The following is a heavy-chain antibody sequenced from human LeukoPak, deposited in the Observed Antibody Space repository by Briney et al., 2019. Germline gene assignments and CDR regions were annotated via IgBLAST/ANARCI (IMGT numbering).Heavy chain of an antibody. CDR3: AKDNTAGYCSSTSCYK. J-gene: IGHJ4*02. V-gene: IGHV3-23*01. CDR2: ISGSGGST. Sequence: GGSLRLSCAASGFTFSSYAMSWLRPAPGKGLEWVLAISGSGGSTYYADSVKGRFTISRDNSKNTLYLQMNSLRAEDTAVYYCAKDNTAGYCSSTSCYKWGQGTLVTVSS. D-gene: IGHD2-2*02. CDR1: GFTFSSYA.